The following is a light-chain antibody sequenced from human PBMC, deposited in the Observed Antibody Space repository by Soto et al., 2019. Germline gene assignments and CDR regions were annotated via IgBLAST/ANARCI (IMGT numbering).Light chain of an antibody. J-gene: IGKJ4*01. CDR1: QSVRNN. Sequence: EIVMTQSPATLSVSPGERATLSCRASQSVRNNLAWYQQRPGRAPRLLIYGASTRASGIPARFNGSGSGTEFTLTISSLQSEDLAVYHCQHYENLPLTFGGGTKVEIK. V-gene: IGKV3-15*01. CDR3: QHYENLPLT. CDR2: GAS.